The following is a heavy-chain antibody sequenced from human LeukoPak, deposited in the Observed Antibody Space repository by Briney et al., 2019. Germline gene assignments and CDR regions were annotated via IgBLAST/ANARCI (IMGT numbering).Heavy chain of an antibody. V-gene: IGHV1-8*01. CDR2: MNPNSGNT. D-gene: IGHD1-26*01. J-gene: IGHJ4*02. CDR1: GYTFTSYD. CDR3: ARGQRLSGNYFLEGQ. Sequence: GASVKVSCKASGYTFTSYDINWVRQATGQGLEWMGWMNPNSGNTGYTQKFQARVTMTRNTSISTAYMELSSLKSEDTAVYYCARGQRLSGNYFLEGQWGQGTLVTVSS.